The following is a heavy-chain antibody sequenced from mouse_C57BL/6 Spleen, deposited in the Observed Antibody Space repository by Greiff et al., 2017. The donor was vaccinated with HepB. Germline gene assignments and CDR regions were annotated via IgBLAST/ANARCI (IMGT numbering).Heavy chain of an antibody. CDR1: GFSLTSYA. D-gene: IGHD2-4*01. Sequence: VMLVESGPGLVAPSQSLSITCTVSGFSLTSYAISWVRQPPGKGLEWLGVIWTGGGTNYNSALKSRLSISKDNSKSQVFLKMNSLQTDDTARYYCAILSLDYDEYFDYWGQGTTLTVSS. CDR2: IWTGGGT. CDR3: AILSLDYDEYFDY. J-gene: IGHJ2*01. V-gene: IGHV2-9-1*01.